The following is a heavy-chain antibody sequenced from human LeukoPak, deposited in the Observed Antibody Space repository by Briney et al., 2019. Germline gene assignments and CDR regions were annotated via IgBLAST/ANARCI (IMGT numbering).Heavy chain of an antibody. CDR2: ISGSGGST. J-gene: IGHJ3*02. D-gene: IGHD3-3*01. CDR3: AKDRDYDFWRGYYSDAFDI. CDR1: GFTFSSYA. V-gene: IGHV3-23*01. Sequence: GGSLRLSCAASGFTFSSYAMSWVRQSPGKGLEWVSAISGSGGSTYYADSVKGRFTISRDNSKNTLYLQMNSLRAEDTAVYYCAKDRDYDFWRGYYSDAFDIWGQGTMVTVSS.